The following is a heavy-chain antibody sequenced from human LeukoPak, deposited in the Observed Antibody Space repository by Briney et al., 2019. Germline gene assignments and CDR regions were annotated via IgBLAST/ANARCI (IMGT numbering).Heavy chain of an antibody. CDR2: ISSSSSTI. V-gene: IGHV3-48*01. CDR3: ARALWFGETFPAY. J-gene: IGHJ4*02. CDR1: GLTISSYS. Sequence: GGSLRLSCAASGLTISSYSMNWVRQAPGKGLQWVSYISSSSSTIYYADSVEGRFTISRDNAKNSLYLQMNSLRAEDTAVYYCARALWFGETFPAYWGQGTLVTVSS. D-gene: IGHD3-10*01.